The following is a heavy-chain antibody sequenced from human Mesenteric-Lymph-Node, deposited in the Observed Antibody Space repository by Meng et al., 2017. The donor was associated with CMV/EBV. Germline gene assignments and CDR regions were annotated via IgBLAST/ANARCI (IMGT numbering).Heavy chain of an antibody. CDR1: GFTFSSYS. J-gene: IGHJ4*02. CDR3: ARGGRDGYNFGY. D-gene: IGHD5-24*01. CDR2: ISSSSSYI. V-gene: IGHV3-21*01. Sequence: GSLKLSCAASGFTFSSYSMNWVRQAPGKGLEWVSSISSSSSYIYYADSVKGRFTISRDNAKNSLYLQMNSLRAEDTAVYYCARGGRDGYNFGYWGQGTLVTVSS.